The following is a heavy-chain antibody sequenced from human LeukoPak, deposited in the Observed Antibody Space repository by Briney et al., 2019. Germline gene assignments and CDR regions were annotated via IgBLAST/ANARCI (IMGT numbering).Heavy chain of an antibody. Sequence: PGGSLRLSCAASGFTFSSYAMSWVRQAPGKGLEWVSAISGSRGSTYYADSVKGRFTISKDNSKNTLYLQMNSLRAEDTAVYYCAKVRSRLLWFGEEDYWGQGTLVTVSS. CDR2: ISGSRGST. D-gene: IGHD3-10*01. CDR1: GFTFSSYA. V-gene: IGHV3-23*01. J-gene: IGHJ4*02. CDR3: AKVRSRLLWFGEEDY.